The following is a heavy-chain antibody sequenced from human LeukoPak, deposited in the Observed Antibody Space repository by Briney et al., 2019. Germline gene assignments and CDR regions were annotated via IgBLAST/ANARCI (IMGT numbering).Heavy chain of an antibody. V-gene: IGHV4-4*02. CDR3: ARGRYYGSGSSDY. Sequence: TPSETLSHTCAVSGGSISSSNWWSWVRQPPGKGLEWIGEIYHSGSTNYNPSLKSRVTISVDKSKNQFSLKLSSVTAADTAVYYCARGRYYGSGSSDYWGQGTLVTVSS. J-gene: IGHJ4*02. D-gene: IGHD3-10*01. CDR1: GGSISSSNW. CDR2: IYHSGST.